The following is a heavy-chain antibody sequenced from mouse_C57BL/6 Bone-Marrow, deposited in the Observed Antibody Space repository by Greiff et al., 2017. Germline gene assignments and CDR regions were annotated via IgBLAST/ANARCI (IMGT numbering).Heavy chain of an antibody. V-gene: IGHV3-6*01. D-gene: IGHD2-10*01. CDR2: ISYDGSN. CDR3: ARDPYYGWYFDV. Sequence: EVKLEESGPGLVKPSPSLSLTCSVTGYSITSGYYWNWIRQFPGNKLEWMGYISYDGSNNYNPSLKNRISITRDTSKNQFFLKLNSVTTEDTATYYCARDPYYGWYFDVWGTGTTVTVSS. CDR1: GYSITSGYY. J-gene: IGHJ1*03.